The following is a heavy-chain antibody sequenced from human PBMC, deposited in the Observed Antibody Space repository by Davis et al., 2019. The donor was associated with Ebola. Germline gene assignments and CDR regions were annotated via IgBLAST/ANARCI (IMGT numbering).Heavy chain of an antibody. D-gene: IGHD3-10*01. CDR2: INHSGST. J-gene: IGHJ5*02. Sequence: PSETLSLICAVYGGSFSGYYWSWIRQPPGKGLEWIGEINHSGSTNYNPSLKSRVTISVDTSKNQFSLKLSSVTAADTAVYYCATSKRAYYGSGSRVNWFDPWGQGTLVTVSS. V-gene: IGHV4-34*01. CDR3: ATSKRAYYGSGSRVNWFDP. CDR1: GGSFSGYY.